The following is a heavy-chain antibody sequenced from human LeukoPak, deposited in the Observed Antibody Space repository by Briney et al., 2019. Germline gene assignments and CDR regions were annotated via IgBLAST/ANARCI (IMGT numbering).Heavy chain of an antibody. V-gene: IGHV3-48*04. D-gene: IGHD3-22*01. CDR2: ISSSSSTI. Sequence: GGSLRLSCAASGFTFSSYSMNWVRQAPGKGLERVSYISSSSSTIYYADSVKGRFTISRDNAKNSLYLQMDSLRVEDTAVYYCARKGGYSSGYYYWGQGTLVTVSS. J-gene: IGHJ4*02. CDR3: ARKGGYSSGYYY. CDR1: GFTFSSYS.